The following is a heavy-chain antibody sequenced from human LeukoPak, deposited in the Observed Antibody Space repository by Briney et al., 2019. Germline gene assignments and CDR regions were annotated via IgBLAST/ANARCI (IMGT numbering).Heavy chain of an antibody. Sequence: PSETLSLTCAVYGGSFSGYYWSWIRQPPGKGLEWIGEINHSGSTNYNPSLKSRVTISVDTPKNQFSLKLSSVTAADTAVYYCARGRITMVRGVIVSSWFDPWGQGTLVTVSS. V-gene: IGHV4-34*01. CDR2: INHSGST. CDR1: GGSFSGYY. CDR3: ARGRITMVRGVIVSSWFDP. D-gene: IGHD3-10*01. J-gene: IGHJ5*02.